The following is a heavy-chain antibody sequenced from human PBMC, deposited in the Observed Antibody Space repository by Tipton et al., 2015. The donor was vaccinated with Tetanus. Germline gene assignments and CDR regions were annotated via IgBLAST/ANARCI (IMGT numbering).Heavy chain of an antibody. V-gene: IGHV4-31*03. CDR2: IYYSGST. D-gene: IGHD4-11*01. J-gene: IGHJ2*01. CDR1: GGSISSGAYY. Sequence: TLSLTCTVSGGSISSGAYYWSWIRQHPGKGLEWIGYIYYSGSTFYNPSLKSRVTISVDTSKNRFSLKLSSVTAADTAVYYCARTQPTGLYFDLWGRGTLLTVSP. CDR3: ARTQPTGLYFDL.